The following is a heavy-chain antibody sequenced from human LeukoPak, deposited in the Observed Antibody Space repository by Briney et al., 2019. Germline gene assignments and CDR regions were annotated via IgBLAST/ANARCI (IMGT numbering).Heavy chain of an antibody. CDR2: INHSGST. J-gene: IGHJ4*02. Sequence: SETLSLTCAVYGGSFSGYYWSWIRQPPGKGLEWIGEINHSGSTNYNPSLKSRVTISVDTSKNQFSLKLSSVTAADTAVYYCARGHRLRRLHDIDYWGQGTLVTVSS. CDR3: ARGHRLRRLHDIDY. CDR1: GGSFSGYY. D-gene: IGHD4-17*01. V-gene: IGHV4-34*01.